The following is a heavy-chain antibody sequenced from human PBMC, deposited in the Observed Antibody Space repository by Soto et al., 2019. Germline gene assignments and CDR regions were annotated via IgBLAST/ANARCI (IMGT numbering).Heavy chain of an antibody. D-gene: IGHD2-2*03. CDR2: INPGNANT. CDR3: ARVDGAY. J-gene: IGHJ4*02. CDR1: GYTFSSYA. Sequence: QVQLVQSGAEEKKPGASVKVSCTTSGYTFSSYAIHWVRQAPGQGLEWMGWINPGNANTKNSQKFQGRVTITSDTSASTAYMELSSLTSEDTAVYDCARVDGAYWGQGTLFTVSS. V-gene: IGHV1-3*05.